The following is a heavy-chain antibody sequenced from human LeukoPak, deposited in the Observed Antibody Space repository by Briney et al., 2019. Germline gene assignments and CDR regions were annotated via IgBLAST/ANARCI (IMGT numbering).Heavy chain of an antibody. V-gene: IGHV4-39*02. CDR2: IYYSGST. CDR3: ARDRSGARGASSFDY. D-gene: IGHD1-26*01. J-gene: IGHJ4*02. CDR1: GGSISSSSYY. Sequence: SETLSLTCTVSGGSISSSSYYWGWIRQPPGKGLEWIGSIYYSGSTYYNPSLKSRVTISVDTSKNQFSLKLSSVTAADTAVYYCARDRSGARGASSFDYWGQGTLVTVSS.